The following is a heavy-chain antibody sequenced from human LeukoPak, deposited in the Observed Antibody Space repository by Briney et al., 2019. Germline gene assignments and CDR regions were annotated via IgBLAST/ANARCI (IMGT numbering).Heavy chain of an antibody. CDR2: IYHSRST. Sequence: PSETLSLTCAVSGGSISSSNWWSLVRQPPGKGLEWIGEIYHSRSTNYNPSLKSRVTISVDKSKNQFSLKLSSVTAADTAVYYCARAVRFLEWLSTYYFDYWGQGTLVTVSS. CDR3: ARAVRFLEWLSTYYFDY. V-gene: IGHV4-4*02. J-gene: IGHJ4*02. D-gene: IGHD3-3*01. CDR1: GGSISSSNW.